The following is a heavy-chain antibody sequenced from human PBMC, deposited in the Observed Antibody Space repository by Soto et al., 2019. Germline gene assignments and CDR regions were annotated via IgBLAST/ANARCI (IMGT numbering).Heavy chain of an antibody. CDR1: GGSISSSSYY. Sequence: PSETLSLTCTVSGGSISSSSYYWSWIRQPPGKGLEWIGFMSYSGSTSYNASLKSRVTISVDTSKSQFSLHLSVVTAADTAVYFCYRMGVPATGPYYFDHWGQGTLVTVSS. V-gene: IGHV4-30-4*01. D-gene: IGHD3-10*01. J-gene: IGHJ4*02. CDR2: MSYSGST. CDR3: YRMGVPATGPYYFDH.